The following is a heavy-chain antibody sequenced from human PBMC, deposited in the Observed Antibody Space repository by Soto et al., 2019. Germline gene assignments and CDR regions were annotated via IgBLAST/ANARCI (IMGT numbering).Heavy chain of an antibody. CDR1: GYTFTSYD. J-gene: IGHJ2*01. CDR3: ARGLVVVSATYWYFDL. V-gene: IGHV1-8*01. Sequence: QVQLVQSGAEVKKPGASVKVSCKASGYTFTSYDINWVRQAAGQGLEWIGWMNPNSGKAVYAQKFQGRVTMAGNTSISTAYMELSRLRSDDTAEYFCARGLVVVSATYWYFDLWGRGTLVTVTS. CDR2: MNPNSGKA. D-gene: IGHD2-15*01.